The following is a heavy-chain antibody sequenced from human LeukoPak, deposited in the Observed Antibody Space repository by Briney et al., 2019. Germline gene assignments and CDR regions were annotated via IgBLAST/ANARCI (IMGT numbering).Heavy chain of an antibody. J-gene: IGHJ4*02. V-gene: IGHV4-59*01. Sequence: SETLSLTCTVSGGSISSYYWSWIRQPPGKGLEWIGYIYYSGSTNYNPSLKSRVTISVDTSKNQFSLKLSSVTAADTAVYYCARGDCSGGSCYQFDYWGQGTLVTVS. CDR3: ARGDCSGGSCYQFDY. CDR2: IYYSGST. D-gene: IGHD2-15*01. CDR1: GGSISSYY.